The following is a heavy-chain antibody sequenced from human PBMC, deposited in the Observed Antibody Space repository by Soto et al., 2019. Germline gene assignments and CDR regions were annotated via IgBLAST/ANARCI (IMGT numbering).Heavy chain of an antibody. J-gene: IGHJ6*02. CDR3: AKATDLPRSGRLLRPYYYYGMDV. V-gene: IGHV3-23*01. Sequence: EVQLLESGGGLVQPGGSLRLSCAASGFTFSSYAMSWVRQAPGKGLEWVSAISGSGGSTYYADSVKGRFTISRDNSKNTLYLQMNSLRAEDTAVYYCAKATDLPRSGRLLRPYYYYGMDVWGQGTTVTVSS. CDR2: ISGSGGST. CDR1: GFTFSSYA. D-gene: IGHD2-2*01.